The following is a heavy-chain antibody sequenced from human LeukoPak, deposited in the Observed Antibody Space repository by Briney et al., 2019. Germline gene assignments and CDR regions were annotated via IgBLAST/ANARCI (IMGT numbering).Heavy chain of an antibody. CDR3: ARGDATVVTTDFDY. V-gene: IGHV4-4*02. CDR2: INHSGST. D-gene: IGHD4-23*01. CDR1: GGSISSSNW. Sequence: PSETLSLTCAVSGGSISSSNWWSWVRQPPGKGLEWIGEINHSGSTNYNPSLKSRVTISVDTSKNQFSLKLSSVTAADTAVYYCARGDATVVTTDFDYWGQGTLVTVSS. J-gene: IGHJ4*02.